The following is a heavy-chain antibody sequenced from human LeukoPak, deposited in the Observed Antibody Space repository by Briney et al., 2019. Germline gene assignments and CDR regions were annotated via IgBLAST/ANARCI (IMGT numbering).Heavy chain of an antibody. CDR2: IWHDGRNK. CDR3: AREWTRGGLDY. J-gene: IGHJ4*02. D-gene: IGHD3-16*01. Sequence: GGSLRLSCAASGLTFSTYAMHWVRQAPGKGLEWVAVIWHDGRNKVYADSVKGRFTISRDNSSNTLFLQMNSLRAEDTAVYFCAREWTRGGLDYWGLGTLVTVSS. V-gene: IGHV3-33*01. CDR1: GLTFSTYA.